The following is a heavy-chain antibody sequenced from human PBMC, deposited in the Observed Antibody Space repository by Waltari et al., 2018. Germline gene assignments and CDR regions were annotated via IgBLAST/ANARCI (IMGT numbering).Heavy chain of an antibody. D-gene: IGHD1-26*01. Sequence: QVQLVQSGAEVKKPGASVKVSCKASGYTFTSYAMHWVRQAPGQRLEWMGWINAGNGNTKVAQKFQGRVTITRDTSASTAYMELSSLRSEDTAVYYCARRYSGSYPGYTFDYWGQGTLVTVSS. J-gene: IGHJ4*02. V-gene: IGHV1-3*01. CDR2: INAGNGNT. CDR1: GYTFTSYA. CDR3: ARRYSGSYPGYTFDY.